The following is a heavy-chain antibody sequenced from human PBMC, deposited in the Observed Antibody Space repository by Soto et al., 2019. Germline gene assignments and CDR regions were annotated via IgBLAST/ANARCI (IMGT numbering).Heavy chain of an antibody. V-gene: IGHV3-74*01. Sequence: EVQLVESGGGLVQPGGSLRLSCGASGFTFSSYWMQWVRQAPGEGLVWLSHINGDGSSTNYADSVRGRFTISRDNAKNTLYLQMNSLRAEDTAVYYCTRGGAAAYFDYSGQGTLVTVSS. CDR2: INGDGSST. D-gene: IGHD2-2*01. CDR3: TRGGAAAYFDY. J-gene: IGHJ4*02. CDR1: GFTFSSYW.